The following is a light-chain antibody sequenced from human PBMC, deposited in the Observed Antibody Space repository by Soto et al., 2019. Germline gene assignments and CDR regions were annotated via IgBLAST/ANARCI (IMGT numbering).Light chain of an antibody. CDR3: QQLYHTPWT. CDR2: WAS. J-gene: IGKJ1*01. Sequence: DIVMTQSPDSLAVSLGERATINCKSSQSVLYRSNNKNYLAWYQQKPGQPPKLLIYWASTRESGVPDRFSGSGSVTDFTLTISSLQAEDVAIYYCQQLYHTPWTFGLGTKVEI. CDR1: QSVLYRSNNKNY. V-gene: IGKV4-1*01.